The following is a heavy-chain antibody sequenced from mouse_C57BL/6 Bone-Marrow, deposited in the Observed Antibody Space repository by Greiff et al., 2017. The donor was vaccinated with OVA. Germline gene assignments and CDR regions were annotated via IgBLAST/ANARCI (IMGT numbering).Heavy chain of an antibody. CDR1: GFTFSDYY. J-gene: IGHJ4*01. CDR2: ISNGGGST. Sequence: EVKLMESGGGLVQPGGSLKLSCAASGFTFSDYYMYWVRQTPEKRLEWVAYISNGGGSTYYPDTVKGRFTFSRDNAKNTLYLQMSRLKSVDTAMYYCARQGYYGSSGYAMDYWGQGTSVTVSS. CDR3: ARQGYYGSSGYAMDY. V-gene: IGHV5-12*01. D-gene: IGHD1-1*01.